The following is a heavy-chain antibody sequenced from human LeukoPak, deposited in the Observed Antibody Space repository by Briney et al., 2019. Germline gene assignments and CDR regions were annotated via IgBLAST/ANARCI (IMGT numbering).Heavy chain of an antibody. CDR3: ARVDSSGYGYYGMDV. Sequence: GGSLRLSCAASGFTFSSYSMNWVRQAPGKGLEWVSVIYSGGSTYYADSVKGRFTISRDNSKNTLYLQMNSLRAEDTAVYYCARVDSSGYGYYGMDVWGQGTTVTVSS. V-gene: IGHV3-53*01. CDR2: IYSGGST. J-gene: IGHJ6*02. D-gene: IGHD3-22*01. CDR1: GFTFSSYS.